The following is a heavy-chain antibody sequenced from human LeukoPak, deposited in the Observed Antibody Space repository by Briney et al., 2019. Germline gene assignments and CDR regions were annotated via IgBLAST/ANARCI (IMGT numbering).Heavy chain of an antibody. Sequence: SETLSLTCAVYGGSFSGYYWSWIRQPPGKGLEWIGEINHSGSTNYNPSLKSRVTISVDTSKNQFSLKLSSVTAADTAVYYCARHRPYYYGSGRTQFDPWGQGTLVTVSS. CDR3: ARHRPYYYGSGRTQFDP. CDR1: GGSFSGYY. V-gene: IGHV4-34*01. J-gene: IGHJ5*02. D-gene: IGHD3-10*01. CDR2: INHSGST.